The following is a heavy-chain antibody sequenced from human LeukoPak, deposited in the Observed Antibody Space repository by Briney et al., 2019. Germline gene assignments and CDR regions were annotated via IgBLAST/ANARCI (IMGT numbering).Heavy chain of an antibody. CDR1: GYTFTSYG. CDR2: ISAYNGNT. V-gene: IGHV1-18*01. D-gene: IGHD3-22*01. J-gene: IGHJ1*01. Sequence: ASVKVSCKASGYTFTSYGVSWVRQAPGQGLEWMGWISAYNGNTNYAQKLQGRVTMTTDTSTSTAYMELRSLRSDYTAAYYCAREVADYYDSSGYYYAEYFQHWGQGTLVTVSS. CDR3: AREVADYYDSSGYYYAEYFQH.